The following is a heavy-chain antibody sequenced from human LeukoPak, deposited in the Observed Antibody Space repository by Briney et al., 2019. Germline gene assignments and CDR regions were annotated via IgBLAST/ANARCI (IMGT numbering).Heavy chain of an antibody. V-gene: IGHV1-18*01. CDR3: ARDSDTYYYGSGSYHWFDP. CDR2: ISANNGNT. D-gene: IGHD3-10*01. J-gene: IGHJ5*02. CDR1: GYTFTSYG. Sequence: GASVKVSCKASGYTFTSYGISWVRQAPGQGLEWMGWISANNGNTNYAQKLQGRVTMTTDTSTSTAYMELRSLRSDDTAVYYCARDSDTYYYGSGSYHWFDPWGQGTLVTVSS.